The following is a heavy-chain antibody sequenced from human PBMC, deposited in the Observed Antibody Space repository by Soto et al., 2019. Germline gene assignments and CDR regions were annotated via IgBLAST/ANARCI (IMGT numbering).Heavy chain of an antibody. V-gene: IGHV3-74*01. J-gene: IGHJ4*02. D-gene: IGHD2-15*01. CDR3: VRTSLVVAAATREDY. Sequence: EVQLVESGGGLVQPGGSLRLSCAASGFTFSSYWMHWVRQAPGKGLVWVSRINSDGSSTSYADSVQGRFTISRDNAKNTLYLQMNSLRAEDTAVYYCVRTSLVVAAATREDYWGQGTLVTVSS. CDR1: GFTFSSYW. CDR2: INSDGSST.